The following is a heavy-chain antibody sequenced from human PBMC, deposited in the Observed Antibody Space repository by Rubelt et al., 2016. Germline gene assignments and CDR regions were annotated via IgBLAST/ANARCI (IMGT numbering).Heavy chain of an antibody. J-gene: IGHJ3*02. CDR3: ARSVEEALGAFDI. CDR1: GYTFTSYY. D-gene: IGHD5-24*01. V-gene: IGHV1-2*04. Sequence: KASGYTFTSYYMHWVRQAPGQGLEWMGWINPNSGGTNYAQKFQGWVTMTRDTSISTAYMELSRLRSDDTAVYYCARSVEEALGAFDIWGQGTMVTVSS. CDR2: INPNSGGT.